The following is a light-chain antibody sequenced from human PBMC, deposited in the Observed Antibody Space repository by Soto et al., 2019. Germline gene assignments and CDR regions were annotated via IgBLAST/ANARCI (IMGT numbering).Light chain of an antibody. CDR2: AAS. V-gene: IGKV1-12*01. CDR3: QQYGSSGT. Sequence: IPSTQSPSYVTPSVSTIVTITFRASQGISSRLAWYQQKPGKAPKLLIYAASSLQSGVPSRFSGSGSGTEFSLTISRLEPEDFAAYYCQQYGSSGTFGQGTKVDI. CDR1: QGISSR. J-gene: IGKJ1*01.